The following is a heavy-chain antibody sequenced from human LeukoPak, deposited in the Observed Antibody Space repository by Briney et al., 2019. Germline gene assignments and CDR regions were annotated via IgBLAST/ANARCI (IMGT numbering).Heavy chain of an antibody. Sequence: PGGSLRLSCAASGFTFRNYEMNWARQAPGKGLEWVSYISSSGSTVYYPDSVKGRFSISRDNAKNSLSLQMNSLGAEDTAVYYCARIPNSASSPNWLDPWGQGTLVTVSS. CDR1: GFTFRNYE. D-gene: IGHD2/OR15-2a*01. J-gene: IGHJ5*02. CDR3: ARIPNSASSPNWLDP. CDR2: ISSSGSTV. V-gene: IGHV3-48*03.